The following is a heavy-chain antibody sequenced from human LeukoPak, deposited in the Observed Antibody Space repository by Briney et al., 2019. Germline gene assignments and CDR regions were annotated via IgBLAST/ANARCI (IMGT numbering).Heavy chain of an antibody. CDR2: IWYDGSNK. CDR1: GFTFSSYG. D-gene: IGHD3-10*01. Sequence: GGSLRLSCAASGFTFSSYGMHWVRQAPGKGLEWVAVIWYDGSNKYYADSVKGRFTISRDNSKNTLYLQMNSLRAEDTAVYYCARGIEFKYYYGSGAKPDYWGQGTLVTVSS. CDR3: ARGIEFKYYYGSGAKPDY. V-gene: IGHV3-33*01. J-gene: IGHJ4*02.